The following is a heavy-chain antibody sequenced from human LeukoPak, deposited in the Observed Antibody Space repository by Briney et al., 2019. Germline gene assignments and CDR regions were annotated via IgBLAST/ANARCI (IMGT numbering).Heavy chain of an antibody. CDR3: ARGRNRDFDWFYYYYYGMDV. CDR1: GYTFTSYD. Sequence: ASVKVSCKASGYTFTSYDINWVRQATGQGLEWMGWMNPNSGNTGYAQKFQGRVTMTRNTSISTAYMELSSLRSEDTAVYYCARGRNRDFDWFYYYYYGMDVWGQGTTVTVSS. V-gene: IGHV1-8*01. D-gene: IGHD3-9*01. CDR2: MNPNSGNT. J-gene: IGHJ6*02.